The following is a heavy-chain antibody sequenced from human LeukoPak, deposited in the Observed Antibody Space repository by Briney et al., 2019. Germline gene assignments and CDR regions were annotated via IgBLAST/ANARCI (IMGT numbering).Heavy chain of an antibody. Sequence: PGGSLRLSCAASGFTFSDHYMDWVRQAPGKGLDWVGRTRNKADTYTTHYAASVEGRFTISRDDSKNSLYLQMNSLKTEDTAVYYCAHLGGVVTATTDFGYWGQGTLVTVSS. CDR2: TRNKADTYTT. CDR1: GFTFSDHY. V-gene: IGHV3-72*01. J-gene: IGHJ4*02. D-gene: IGHD2-2*01. CDR3: AHLGGVVTATTDFGY.